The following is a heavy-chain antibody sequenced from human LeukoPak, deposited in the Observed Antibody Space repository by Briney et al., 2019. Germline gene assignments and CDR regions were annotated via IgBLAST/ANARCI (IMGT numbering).Heavy chain of an antibody. CDR1: GHSFTSYW. CDR3: ARQYDFWSGYSGY. J-gene: IGHJ4*02. CDR2: IYPGDSDT. Sequence: GESLKISCKGSGHSFTSYWIGWVRQMPGKGLEWMGIIYPGDSDTRYSPSFQGQVTISADKSISTAYLQWSSLKASDTAMYYCARQYDFWSGYSGYWGQGTLVTVSS. V-gene: IGHV5-51*01. D-gene: IGHD3-3*01.